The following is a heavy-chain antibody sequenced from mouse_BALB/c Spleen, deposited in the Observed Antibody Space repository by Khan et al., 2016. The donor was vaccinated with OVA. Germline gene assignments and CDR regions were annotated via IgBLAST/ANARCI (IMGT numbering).Heavy chain of an antibody. CDR3: TRVGTTGWLAY. D-gene: IGHD2-13*01. CDR1: GYSFTNYY. J-gene: IGHJ3*01. Sequence: VQLKESGPELMKPGASVKISCTASGYSFTNYYIHWVKQSHGQSLEWIGYIDPFNGGTNYNQKFKGTATLTVDKSSSTAYMHLSSLTSEDSAVYYCTRVGTTGWLAYGGQGTLVTV. V-gene: IGHV1S135*01. CDR2: IDPFNGGT.